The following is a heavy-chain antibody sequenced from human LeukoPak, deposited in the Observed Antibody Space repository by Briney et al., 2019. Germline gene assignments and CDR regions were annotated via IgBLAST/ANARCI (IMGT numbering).Heavy chain of an antibody. D-gene: IGHD2-2*01. Sequence: SETLSLTCAVSGGSFSGYYWSWIRQPPGKGLEWIGEINHSGSTNYNPSLKSRVTISVDTSKNQFSLKLSSVTAADTAVYYCARRGLGYCSSTSCYRKYYFDYWGQGTLVTVSS. CDR3: ARRGLGYCSSTSCYRKYYFDY. CDR1: GGSFSGYY. CDR2: INHSGST. J-gene: IGHJ4*02. V-gene: IGHV4-34*01.